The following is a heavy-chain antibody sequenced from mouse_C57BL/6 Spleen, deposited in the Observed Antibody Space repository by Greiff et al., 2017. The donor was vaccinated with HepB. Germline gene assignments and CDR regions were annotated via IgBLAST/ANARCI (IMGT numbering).Heavy chain of an antibody. Sequence: VQLQQSGAELAKPGASVKLSCKASGYTFTSYWMHWVKQRPGQGLEWIGYINPSSGYNKYNQKFKDKATLTADKSSSTSYMQLSSLTYEDSAVYYCARGVYDDHWYFDVWGTGTTVTVSS. V-gene: IGHV1-7*01. J-gene: IGHJ1*03. CDR1: GYTFTSYW. CDR2: INPSSGYN. D-gene: IGHD2-3*01. CDR3: ARGVYDDHWYFDV.